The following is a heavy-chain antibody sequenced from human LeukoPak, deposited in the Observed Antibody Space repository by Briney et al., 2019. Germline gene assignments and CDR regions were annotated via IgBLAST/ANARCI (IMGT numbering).Heavy chain of an antibody. J-gene: IGHJ4*02. CDR2: ISGSDGST. Sequence: PGGSLRLSCTASGFTFSYYAMSWVRQAPGKGLEWVSTISGSDGSTYYADSVKGRFIISRDNSKNTLYLQMNSLRVEDTAIYYCAKGRGYCTGGSGFSDYWGQGTLVTVSS. V-gene: IGHV3-23*01. CDR3: AKGRGYCTGGSGFSDY. D-gene: IGHD2-15*01. CDR1: GFTFSYYA.